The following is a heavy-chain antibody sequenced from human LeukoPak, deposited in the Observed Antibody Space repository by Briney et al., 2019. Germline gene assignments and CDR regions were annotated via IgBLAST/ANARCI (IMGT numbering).Heavy chain of an antibody. V-gene: IGHV4-59*01. Sequence: SETLSLTCTVSGGSISSFFLSWIRQPPGKGLEWIGSMHYSGDTKYNPALKSRVSLSIDTSKQQFSLRLSFVTAADTAVYYCARDLELERNRWNYFESWGQGTLVTVSS. CDR3: ARDLELERNRWNYFES. CDR1: GGSISSFF. D-gene: IGHD1-1*01. J-gene: IGHJ4*02. CDR2: MHYSGDT.